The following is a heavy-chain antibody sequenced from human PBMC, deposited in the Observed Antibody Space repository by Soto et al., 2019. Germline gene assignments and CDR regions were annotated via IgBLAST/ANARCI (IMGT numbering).Heavy chain of an antibody. D-gene: IGHD6-25*01. V-gene: IGHV3-53*01. J-gene: IGHJ3*02. CDR3: ARDRSDSSRADSFDI. CDR1: GFSVSNTY. CDR2: IYRGRAT. Sequence: GGSLRLSCAVSGFSVSNTYMRWVRQAPGKGLEWISVIYRGRATYYADSVKGRFTISRDDSRNTVYLQMNSLTTEDTAVYFCARDRSDSSRADSFDIWGQGTMVTVSS.